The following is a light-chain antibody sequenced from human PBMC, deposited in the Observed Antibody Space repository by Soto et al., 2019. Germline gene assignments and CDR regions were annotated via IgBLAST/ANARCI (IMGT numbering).Light chain of an antibody. Sequence: DIQMTQSPSSLSASVGDRVTITCRASQSISIYLNWYQQKPGKAPKLLIYAASSLQSGVPSRFSGSGSATDFTLTISSLQPEDFTTYYCQQSYSTPQYTFGQGTKLEIK. J-gene: IGKJ2*01. CDR3: QQSYSTPQYT. CDR1: QSISIY. V-gene: IGKV1-39*01. CDR2: AAS.